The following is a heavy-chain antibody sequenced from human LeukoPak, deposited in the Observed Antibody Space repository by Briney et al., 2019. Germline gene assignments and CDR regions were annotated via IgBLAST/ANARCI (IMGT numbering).Heavy chain of an antibody. V-gene: IGHV4-39*01. Sequence: SETLSLTCTVSGGSISRSSYYCGWLHQPPGPRLEWIGRIYYSGGTYYKPSPKSRGTTPVDTSKKQFYLQLSYVTSADTAVYYCARLTGSSGWYYFDYWGQGTLVTVSS. CDR3: ARLTGSSGWYYFDY. CDR2: IYYSGGT. CDR1: GGSISRSSYY. D-gene: IGHD6-19*01. J-gene: IGHJ4*02.